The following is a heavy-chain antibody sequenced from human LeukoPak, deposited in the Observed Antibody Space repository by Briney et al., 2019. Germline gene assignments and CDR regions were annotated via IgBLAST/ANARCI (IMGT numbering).Heavy chain of an antibody. J-gene: IGHJ4*02. CDR1: GGSISSSSYN. CDR3: ARHETGDYEY. D-gene: IGHD3-9*01. Sequence: SETLSLTCTVSGGSISSSSYNWGRLRPPPGTGPEWIGCIYCSGSTYYNPSLQSRVTISVDTSKNQFSLKLSSVTAADTAVYHCARHETGDYEYGGQGTLVTVST. V-gene: IGHV4-39*01. CDR2: IYCSGST.